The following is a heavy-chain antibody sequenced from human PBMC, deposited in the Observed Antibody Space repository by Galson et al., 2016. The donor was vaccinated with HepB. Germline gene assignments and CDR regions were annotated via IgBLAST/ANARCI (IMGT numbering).Heavy chain of an antibody. CDR1: GSTFSRYG. D-gene: IGHD6-25*01. CDR3: TKDSSSAIWHL. J-gene: IGHJ4*02. Sequence: SLRLSCAASGSTFSRYGMQWVRQAPGKGLEWVSYISYDGSDRKYADSVKGRFTVSRDNSKYTLYLQMNSLRAEDAAVYYCTKDSSSAIWHLWGQGTLVTVAS. CDR2: ISYDGSDR. V-gene: IGHV3-30*18.